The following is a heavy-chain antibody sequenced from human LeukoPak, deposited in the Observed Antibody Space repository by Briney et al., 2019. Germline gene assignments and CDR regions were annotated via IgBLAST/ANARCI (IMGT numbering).Heavy chain of an antibody. J-gene: IGHJ4*02. D-gene: IGHD5-18*01. Sequence: PSQTLSLTCTVSGGSISSGDYYWSWIRQPPGKGLEWIGYIYHSGSTYYNPSLKSRVTISVDTSKNQFSLKRSSVTAADTAVYYCGRSVDPAMVTDYWGQGTLVTVSS. CDR1: GGSISSGDYY. CDR2: IYHSGST. V-gene: IGHV4-30-4*01. CDR3: GRSVDPAMVTDY.